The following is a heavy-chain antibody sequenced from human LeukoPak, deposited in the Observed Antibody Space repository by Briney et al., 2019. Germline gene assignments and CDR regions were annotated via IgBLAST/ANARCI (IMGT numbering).Heavy chain of an antibody. CDR3: ARSSGGDFDHFDY. D-gene: IGHD4-17*01. J-gene: IGHJ4*02. V-gene: IGHV1-69*04. Sequence: SVKVSCKASGGTFSSYAISWVRQAPGQGLEWMGRIIPILGIANYAQKFQGRVTITADKSTSTAYMELSSLRSEDTAVYYCARSSGGDFDHFDYWGQGTLVTVSS. CDR2: IIPILGIA. CDR1: GGTFSSYA.